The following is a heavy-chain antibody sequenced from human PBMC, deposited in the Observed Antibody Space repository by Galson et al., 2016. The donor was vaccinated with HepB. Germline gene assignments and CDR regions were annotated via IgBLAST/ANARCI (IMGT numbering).Heavy chain of an antibody. CDR2: IKQDGSEK. CDR1: GFTFSSYW. V-gene: IGHV3-7*01. D-gene: IGHD6-13*01. Sequence: SLRLSCAGSGFTFSSYWMSWVRQAPGKGLEWVANIKQDGSEKYYVDSVKGRFTISRDNAKNSLYLQVNSLRAEDTAVYYCAREKLASDYWGQGTLVTVSS. J-gene: IGHJ4*02. CDR3: AREKLASDY.